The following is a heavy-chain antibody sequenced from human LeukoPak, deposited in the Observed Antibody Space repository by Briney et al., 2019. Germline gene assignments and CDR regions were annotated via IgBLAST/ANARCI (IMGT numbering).Heavy chain of an antibody. CDR2: IWYDGSNK. CDR1: GFTFNRFG. D-gene: IGHD2-21*02. Sequence: GGSLRLSCATSGFTFNRFGMHWVRQAPGKGPEWVAVIWYDGSNKDYADSVKGQFTISRDNSKNTLYLQMSGLRAEDTAVYYCATSAHIEVGTAPPPDYWGQGTLVTVTS. CDR3: ATSAHIEVGTAPPPDY. V-gene: IGHV3-33*01. J-gene: IGHJ4*02.